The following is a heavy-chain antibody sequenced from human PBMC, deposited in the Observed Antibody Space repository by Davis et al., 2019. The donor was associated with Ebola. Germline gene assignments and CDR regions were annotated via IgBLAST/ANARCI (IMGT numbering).Heavy chain of an antibody. D-gene: IGHD2-8*01. J-gene: IGHJ2*01. CDR2: MNPESGNT. CDR1: GYIFTSND. V-gene: IGHV1-8*01. Sequence: ASVKVSCKASGYIFTSNDINWVRQATGQGLEWMGWMNPESGNTGYASKFQGRVTMTRNNSITTAYMELTSLRSEDTAVYYCARPIEKKCSPGCFDLWGRGTLVTVSS. CDR3: ARPIEKKCSPGCFDL.